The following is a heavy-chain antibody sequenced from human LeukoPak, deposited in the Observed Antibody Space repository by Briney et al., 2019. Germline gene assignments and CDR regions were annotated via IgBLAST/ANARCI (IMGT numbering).Heavy chain of an antibody. CDR3: AREAPRGTSSNPYYFDS. V-gene: IGHV3-74*01. CDR2: INSDGTAI. CDR1: GFTFRDYW. D-gene: IGHD6-6*01. Sequence: PGGSLRLSCAASGFTFRDYWMHWVRQVPGSGPVWVARINSDGTAISHADSVKGRFTISRDNANNMVFLQMSSLRAEDTAVYYCAREAPRGTSSNPYYFDSWGQGTLVTVSS. J-gene: IGHJ4*02.